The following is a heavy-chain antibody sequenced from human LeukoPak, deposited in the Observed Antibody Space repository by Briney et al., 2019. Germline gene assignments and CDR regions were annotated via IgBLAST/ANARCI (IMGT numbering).Heavy chain of an antibody. V-gene: IGHV3-53*01. Sequence: PPGGSLRLSCAASGFTVITNDMTWVRQAPGKGLEWVSVLYSDGNTKYADSVQGRFTISRDNSKSTLYLEMNSLSPDDTAVYYCARGMEPRAANPLAYWGQGTLVTVSS. CDR2: LYSDGNT. CDR1: GFTVITND. J-gene: IGHJ4*02. D-gene: IGHD2-15*01. CDR3: ARGMEPRAANPLAY.